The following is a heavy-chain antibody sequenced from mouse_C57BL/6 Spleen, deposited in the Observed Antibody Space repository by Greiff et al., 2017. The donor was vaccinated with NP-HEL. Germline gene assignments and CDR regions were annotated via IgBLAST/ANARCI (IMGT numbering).Heavy chain of an antibody. CDR3: ARQGDGYWYFDV. Sequence: EVKVVESGGGLVQPGGSLKLSCAASGFTFSDYGMAWVRQAPRKGPEWVAFISNLAYSIYYADTVTGRFTISRENAKNTLYLEMSSLRSEDTAMYYCARQGDGYWYFDVWGTGTTVTVSS. CDR2: ISNLAYSI. D-gene: IGHD2-3*01. V-gene: IGHV5-15*01. J-gene: IGHJ1*03. CDR1: GFTFSDYG.